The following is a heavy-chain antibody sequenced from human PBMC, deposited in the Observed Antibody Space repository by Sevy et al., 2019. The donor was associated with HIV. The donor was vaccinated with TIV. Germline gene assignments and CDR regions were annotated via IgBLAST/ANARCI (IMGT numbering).Heavy chain of an antibody. D-gene: IGHD3-10*01. Sequence: GGSLRLSCAASGFTVSSNYMSWVRQAPGKGLEWVSVIYSGGSTYYGDSVKGRLAISRDNSKNTLYLQMNSLRAEDTAVYYCARDLSWVRGVITYNWFDPWGQGTLVTVSS. CDR3: ARDLSWVRGVITYNWFDP. J-gene: IGHJ5*02. V-gene: IGHV3-53*01. CDR1: GFTVSSNY. CDR2: IYSGGST.